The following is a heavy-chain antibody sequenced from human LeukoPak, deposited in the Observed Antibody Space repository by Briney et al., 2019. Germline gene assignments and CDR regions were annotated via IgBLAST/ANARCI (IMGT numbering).Heavy chain of an antibody. CDR3: AGSWSPYDAFDI. V-gene: IGHV3-30*04. D-gene: IGHD6-13*01. CDR2: ISYDGSNK. CDR1: GFTFSSYA. J-gene: IGHJ3*02. Sequence: QSGGSLRLSCAASGFTFSSYAMHWVRQAPGKGLEWVAVISYDGSNKYYADSVKGRFTISRDNSKNTLYLQMNSLRAEDTAVYYCAGSWSPYDAFDIWGQGTMVTVSS.